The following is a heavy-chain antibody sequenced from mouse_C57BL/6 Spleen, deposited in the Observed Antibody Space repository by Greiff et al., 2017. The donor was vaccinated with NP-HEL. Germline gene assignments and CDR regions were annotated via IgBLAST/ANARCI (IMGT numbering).Heavy chain of an antibody. Sequence: VQLQQSGAELVRPGASVTLSCKASGYTFTDYEMHWVKQTPVHGLEWIGAIDPETGGTAYNQKFKGKAILTADKSSSTAYMELRSLTSEDSAVYYCTRPWRCYDGYYSWFAYWGQGTLVTVSA. CDR3: TRPWRCYDGYYSWFAY. J-gene: IGHJ3*01. CDR1: GYTFTDYE. D-gene: IGHD2-3*01. CDR2: IDPETGGT. V-gene: IGHV1-15*01.